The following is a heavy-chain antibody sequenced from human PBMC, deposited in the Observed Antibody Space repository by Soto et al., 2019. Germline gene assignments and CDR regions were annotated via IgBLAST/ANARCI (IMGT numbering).Heavy chain of an antibody. J-gene: IGHJ4*02. CDR3: PRDRVPLFGVVPDYFDY. CDR1: GGSISSGGYY. Sequence: SETLSLTCTVSGGSISSGGYYWSWIRQHPGKGLEWIGYIYYSGSTFYNPFLKSRVTISVDTSKNQFSLKLSSVTAADTAVYYCPRDRVPLFGVVPDYFDYWGQGTLVTVSS. V-gene: IGHV4-31*03. D-gene: IGHD3-3*01. CDR2: IYYSGST.